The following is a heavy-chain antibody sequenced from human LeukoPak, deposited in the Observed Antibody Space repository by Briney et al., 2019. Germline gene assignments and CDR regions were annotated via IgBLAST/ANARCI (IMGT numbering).Heavy chain of an antibody. CDR3: ARGNYGGNSFDY. CDR2: IYYSGST. J-gene: IGHJ4*02. Sequence: SETLSLTCTVSGGSISSYYWSWIRQPPGKGLEWIGYIYYSGSTDYNPSLKSRVTISVDTSKNQFSLELSSVTAADTAVYYCARGNYGGNSFDYWGQGTLVTVSS. CDR1: GGSISSYY. V-gene: IGHV4-59*01. D-gene: IGHD4-23*01.